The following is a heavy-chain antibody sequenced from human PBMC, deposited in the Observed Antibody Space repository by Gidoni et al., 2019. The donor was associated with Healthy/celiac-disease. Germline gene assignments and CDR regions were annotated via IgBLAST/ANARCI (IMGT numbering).Heavy chain of an antibody. V-gene: IGHV3-23*01. CDR1: GFTCSSYA. D-gene: IGHD2-15*01. CDR3: AKDVVAATLYNWFDP. J-gene: IGHJ5*02. CDR2: ISGSGGST. Sequence: EVQLLEAGGGLVQPGGSLRLSCAASGFTCSSYAMSWVRQAPGKGLEWVSAISGSGGSTYYADSVKGRFTISRDNSKNTLYLQINGLRAEDTAVNYCAKDVVAATLYNWFDPWGQGTLVTVSS.